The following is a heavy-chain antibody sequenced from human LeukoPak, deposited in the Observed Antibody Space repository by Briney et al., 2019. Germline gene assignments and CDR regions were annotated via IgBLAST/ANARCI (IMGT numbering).Heavy chain of an antibody. J-gene: IGHJ4*02. CDR1: GYTFTSYG. V-gene: IGHV1-69*05. Sequence: SVKVSCKASGYTFTSYGISWVRQAPGQGLEWMGRIIPIFGTANYAQKFQGRVTITTDESTSTAYMELSSLRSEDTAVYYCARGRAAGRSAGLDDYWGQGTLVTVSS. CDR2: IIPIFGTA. CDR3: ARGRAAGRSAGLDDY. D-gene: IGHD6-13*01.